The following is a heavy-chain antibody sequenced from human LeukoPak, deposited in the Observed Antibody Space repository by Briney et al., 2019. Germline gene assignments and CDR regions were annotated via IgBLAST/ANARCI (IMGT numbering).Heavy chain of an antibody. CDR3: ARVVVAVALGYYYYYYMDV. CDR1: GGSFSGYY. CDR2: INHSGST. J-gene: IGHJ6*03. Sequence: SETLSLTCAVYGGSFSGYYWSWLRQPPGKGLEWIGEINHSGSTNYNPSLKSRVTISVDTSKNQFSLKLSSVTAADTAVYYCARVVVAVALGYYYYYYMDVWGKGTTVTVSS. V-gene: IGHV4-34*01. D-gene: IGHD6-19*01.